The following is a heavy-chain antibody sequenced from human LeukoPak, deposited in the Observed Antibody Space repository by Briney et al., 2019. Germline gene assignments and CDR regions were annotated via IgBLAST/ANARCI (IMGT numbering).Heavy chain of an antibody. Sequence: SETLSLTCTVSGYSISSGYYWGWIRQPPGKGLEWIGSIYHSGSTIYNPSLKSRVTISVDTSKNQFSLKLTSVTAADTAVYYCARGLYSSGWYYFDYWGQGTLVTVSS. CDR2: IYHSGST. J-gene: IGHJ4*02. CDR3: ARGLYSSGWYYFDY. V-gene: IGHV4-38-2*02. D-gene: IGHD6-19*01. CDR1: GYSISSGYY.